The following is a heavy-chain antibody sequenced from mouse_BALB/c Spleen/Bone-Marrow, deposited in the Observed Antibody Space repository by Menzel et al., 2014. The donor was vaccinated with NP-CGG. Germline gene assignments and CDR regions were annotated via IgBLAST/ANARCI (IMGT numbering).Heavy chain of an antibody. CDR1: GFTFSDYY. V-gene: IGHV5-12*02. J-gene: IGHJ4*01. CDR2: ISNGGGST. D-gene: IGHD2-14*01. CDR3: ARGGIYYGMDY. Sequence: EVKLMESGGGLVQPGGSLKLSCATSGFTFSDYYMYWVRQTPEKRLEWVAYISNGGGSTYYPDTVKGRFTISRDNAKNTLYRQMSRLKSEDTAMYYCARGGIYYGMDYWGQGTSVTVSS.